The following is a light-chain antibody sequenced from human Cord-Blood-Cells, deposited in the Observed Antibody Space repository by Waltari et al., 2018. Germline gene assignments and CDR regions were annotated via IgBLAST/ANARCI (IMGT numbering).Light chain of an antibody. Sequence: DIVMTQSPDSLAVSLGERATINCKSSQSVLYSSNNKNYLAWYQQKPGQPPKLLIYWAYTRESGVPDRFSVSGSGTDFTLTISSLQAEDVAVYYCQQYYSTPHFGGGTKVEIK. CDR3: QQYYSTPH. J-gene: IGKJ4*01. V-gene: IGKV4-1*01. CDR1: QSVLYSSNNKNY. CDR2: WAY.